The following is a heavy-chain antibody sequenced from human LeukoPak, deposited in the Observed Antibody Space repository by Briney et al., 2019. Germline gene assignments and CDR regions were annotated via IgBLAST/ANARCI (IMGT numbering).Heavy chain of an antibody. CDR3: ARADTTHPYYFDY. V-gene: IGHV3-21*01. D-gene: IGHD5-18*01. CDR2: ISSSSSYI. CDR1: GFTFSSCS. J-gene: IGHJ4*02. Sequence: TGGSLRLSCAASGFTFSSCSMNWVRQAPGKGLEWVSSISSSSSYIYYADSVKGRFTISRDNAKNSLYLQVNSLRAEDTAVHYCARADTTHPYYFDYWGQGTLVTVSS.